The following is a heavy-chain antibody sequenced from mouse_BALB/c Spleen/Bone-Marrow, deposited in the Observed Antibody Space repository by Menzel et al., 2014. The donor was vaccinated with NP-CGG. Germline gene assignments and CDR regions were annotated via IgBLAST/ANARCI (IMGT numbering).Heavy chain of an antibody. CDR1: GFDFRRYW. J-gene: IGHJ2*01. Sequence: EVKLMESGGGLVQPGGSLKLSCAASGFDFRRYWMSWVRQAPGKGLEWIGEINPESSTINYTPSLKGKFIISRDNAKNTLYLQMSKVRSEDTALYCCARLRYYGWFLDWGQGTPVTVSS. CDR3: ARLRYYGWFLD. V-gene: IGHV4-1*02. D-gene: IGHD1-2*01. CDR2: INPESSTI.